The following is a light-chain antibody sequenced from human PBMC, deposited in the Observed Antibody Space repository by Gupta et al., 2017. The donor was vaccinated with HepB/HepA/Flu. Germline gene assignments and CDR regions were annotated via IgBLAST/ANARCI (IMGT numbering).Light chain of an antibody. V-gene: IGLV1-51*01. CDR2: DNN. Sequence: QTVLTQPPSVSAAPGQKVTISCSGSTSNIGNDSVCWYQQFPGTAPKLLIYDNNQRPSGIPDRFSASKSGTSATLGITGLQTWDEADYFCGTWDSSLSVEVFGGVTKLTVL. J-gene: IGLJ2*01. CDR3: GTWDSSLSVEV. CDR1: TSNIGNDS.